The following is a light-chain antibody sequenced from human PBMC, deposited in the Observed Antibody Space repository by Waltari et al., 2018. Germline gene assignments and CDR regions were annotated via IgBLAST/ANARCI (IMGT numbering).Light chain of an antibody. CDR3: QTWDSAIV. Sequence: QLVLTQSPSASASLGASVRLTCTLSSGRNNYAIAWHQQQPEKGPRYLMKVNNDGSHSKGDGIPYRFSASSSGAERYLTISSLQSEDEADYYCQTWDSAIVFGGGTKLTVL. CDR1: SGRNNYA. CDR2: VNNDGSH. V-gene: IGLV4-69*01. J-gene: IGLJ2*01.